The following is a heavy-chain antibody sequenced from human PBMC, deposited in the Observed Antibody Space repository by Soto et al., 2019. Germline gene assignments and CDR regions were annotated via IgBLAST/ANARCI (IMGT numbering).Heavy chain of an antibody. J-gene: IGHJ4*02. CDR3: VKQAHGLDGVAFDY. CDR2: VSTSGRST. CDR1: GFIFSEST. Sequence: GGSLRLSCSASGFIFSESTIYWVRQVPGKGLEAISAVSTSGRSTYYADSVKGRFTISRDNSKNTLFLQMGSLRPEDTAIYYCVKQAHGLDGVAFDYWGQGTQVTVSS. D-gene: IGHD2-15*01. V-gene: IGHV3-64D*06.